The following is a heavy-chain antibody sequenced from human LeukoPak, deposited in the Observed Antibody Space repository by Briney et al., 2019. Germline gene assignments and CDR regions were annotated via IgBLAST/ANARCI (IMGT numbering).Heavy chain of an antibody. CDR2: ISYDGSNK. J-gene: IGHJ4*02. CDR1: GFTFSSYG. Sequence: PGGSLRLSCAASGFTFSSYGMHWVRQAPGKGLEWVAVISYDGSNKYYADSVKGRFTISRDNSKNTLYLQMNSLRAEDTAVYYCAKLHRRVDTAMVTDYWGQGTLVTVSS. V-gene: IGHV3-30*18. D-gene: IGHD5-18*01. CDR3: AKLHRRVDTAMVTDY.